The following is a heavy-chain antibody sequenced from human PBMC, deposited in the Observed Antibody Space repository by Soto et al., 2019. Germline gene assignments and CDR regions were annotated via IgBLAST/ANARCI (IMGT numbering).Heavy chain of an antibody. CDR3: ARQMAPATVTTLYYYYGMDV. CDR1: GYSFTSYW. V-gene: IGHV5-51*01. CDR2: IYPGDSDT. D-gene: IGHD4-17*01. J-gene: IGHJ6*02. Sequence: PVESLKISCKGSGYSFTSYWIGWVRQMPGKGLEWMGIIYPGDSDTRYSPSFQGQVTISADKSISTAYLQWSSLKASDTAMYYCARQMAPATVTTLYYYYGMDVWGQGTTVTVSS.